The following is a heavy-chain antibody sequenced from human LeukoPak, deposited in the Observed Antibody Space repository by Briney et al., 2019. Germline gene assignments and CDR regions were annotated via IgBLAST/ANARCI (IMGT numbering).Heavy chain of an antibody. V-gene: IGHV1-8*03. J-gene: IGHJ4*02. D-gene: IGHD3-22*01. CDR1: GYTFTSYD. CDR2: MNPNSGNT. CDR3: ARAGPLITMIVVVPFDY. Sequence: ASVKVSCKASGYTFTSYDINWVRPATGQGLEWMGWMNPNSGNTGYAQKFQGRVTITRNTSISTAYMELSSLRSEDTAVYYCARAGPLITMIVVVPFDYWGQGTLVTVSS.